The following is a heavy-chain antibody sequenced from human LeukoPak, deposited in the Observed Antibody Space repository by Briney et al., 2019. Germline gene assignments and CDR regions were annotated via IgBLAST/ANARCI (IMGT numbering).Heavy chain of an antibody. CDR3: TTTFGYCSGGSCYSEDY. V-gene: IGHV3-15*01. CDR1: GFTFSNAW. CDR2: IKSKTDGGTT. Sequence: GGSLRLSCAASGFTFSNAWMSWVRQAPGKGLEWVGRIKSKTDGGTTDYAAPVKGRFTISRDDSKNTLYLQMNSLKTEDTAVYYCTTTFGYCSGGSCYSEDYWGQGTLVTVSS. J-gene: IGHJ4*02. D-gene: IGHD2-15*01.